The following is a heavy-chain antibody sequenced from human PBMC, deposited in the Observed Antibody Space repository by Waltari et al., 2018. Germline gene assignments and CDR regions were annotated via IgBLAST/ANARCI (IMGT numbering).Heavy chain of an antibody. CDR2: IDPEDGET. Sequence: EVDLVQSGAEVKKPGATVKISCKASGYTFLDYFMHWVQQDPGKGLEWMGRIDPEDGETVYSEKFQGRVTITADTSTDTAYMELSSLTSGDTAVYYCAPLPGGSGQTFDYWGQGTLVTVS. CDR3: APLPGGSGQTFDY. D-gene: IGHD3-10*01. J-gene: IGHJ4*02. V-gene: IGHV1-69-2*01. CDR1: GYTFLDYF.